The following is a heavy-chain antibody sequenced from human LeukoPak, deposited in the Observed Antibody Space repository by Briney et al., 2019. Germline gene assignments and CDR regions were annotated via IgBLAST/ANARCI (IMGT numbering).Heavy chain of an antibody. J-gene: IGHJ6*03. D-gene: IGHD4-17*01. Sequence: GGSLRLSCAASGFTFSSYAMSWVRQAPGKGLEWVSAISGSGGSTYYADSVKGRFTISRDNAKNSLYLQMNSLRAEDTAVYYCAREEGGDYGDYVVDYYYYMDVWGKGTTVTVSS. CDR2: ISGSGGST. CDR1: GFTFSSYA. CDR3: AREEGGDYGDYVVDYYYYMDV. V-gene: IGHV3-23*01.